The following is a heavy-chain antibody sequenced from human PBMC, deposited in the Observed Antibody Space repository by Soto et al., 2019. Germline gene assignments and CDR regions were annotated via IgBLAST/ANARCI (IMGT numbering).Heavy chain of an antibody. Sequence: QVQLVESGGGVVQPGRSLRLSCAASGFIFSDYGMHWVRQAPGKGLEWVAVIWYDGSDKYYADSVKGRFTFSRDNSKNTVELQMNSLRAEDTAVYYCARGSRNSGNDYGFDYWGQGTLVTVSS. D-gene: IGHD5-12*01. J-gene: IGHJ4*02. CDR2: IWYDGSDK. CDR1: GFIFSDYG. V-gene: IGHV3-33*01. CDR3: ARGSRNSGNDYGFDY.